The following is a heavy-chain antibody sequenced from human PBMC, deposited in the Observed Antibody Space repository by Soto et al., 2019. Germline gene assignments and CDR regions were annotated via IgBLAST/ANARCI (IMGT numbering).Heavy chain of an antibody. Sequence: SVKVSCKASGGTFSSYTISWVRQAPGQGLEWMGRIIPILGIANYAQKFQGRVTITADKSTSTAYMELSSLRSEDTAVYYCAHRGALYYFDYWGQGTLVTVSS. CDR1: GGTFSSYT. V-gene: IGHV1-69*02. CDR2: IIPILGIA. CDR3: AHRGALYYFDY. J-gene: IGHJ4*02. D-gene: IGHD3-10*01.